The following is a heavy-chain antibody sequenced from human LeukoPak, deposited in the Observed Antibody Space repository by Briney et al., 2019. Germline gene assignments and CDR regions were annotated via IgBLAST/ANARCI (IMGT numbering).Heavy chain of an antibody. V-gene: IGHV3-7*01. J-gene: IGHJ3*02. CDR3: ARDGSLYDSSGYYFGDDAFDI. CDR1: GFTFSSYW. CDR2: IKQDGSEK. Sequence: GGSLRLSCAASGFTFSSYWMSWVRQAPGKGLEWVANIKQDGSEKYYVDSVKGRFTISRDNAKKSLYLQMNSLRAEDTAVYYCARDGSLYDSSGYYFGDDAFDIWGQGTMVTVSS. D-gene: IGHD3-22*01.